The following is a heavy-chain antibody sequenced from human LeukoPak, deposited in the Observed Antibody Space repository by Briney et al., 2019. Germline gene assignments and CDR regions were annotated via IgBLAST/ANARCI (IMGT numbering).Heavy chain of an antibody. CDR1: GGSFSGYY. D-gene: IGHD6-19*01. CDR2: INHSGST. J-gene: IGHJ5*02. CDR3: ARCPLVYSSGWYWFDP. V-gene: IGHV4-34*01. Sequence: PSETLSLTCAVYGGSFSGYYWSWNRQPPGKGLEWIGEINHSGSTNYNPSLRSRVTISVDTSKNQFSLKLSSVTAADTAVYYCARCPLVYSSGWYWFDPWGQGTLVTVSS.